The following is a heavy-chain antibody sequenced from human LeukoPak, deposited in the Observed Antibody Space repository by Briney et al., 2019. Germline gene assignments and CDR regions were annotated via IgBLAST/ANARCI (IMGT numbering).Heavy chain of an antibody. CDR3: ARGGDYNFWSGYSYGMDV. J-gene: IGHJ6*02. CDR2: ISYYGNDE. V-gene: IGHV3-30*04. CDR1: GFPFCNYT. D-gene: IGHD3-3*01. Sequence: QSGGSLRLSCAASGFPFCNYTMHWVRQAPGKGLEWGTYISYYGNDEYYADSVKGRFTISRDKSRSTLYLQMNSLRAEDTGVYYCARGGDYNFWSGYSYGMDVWGQGTTVSVSS.